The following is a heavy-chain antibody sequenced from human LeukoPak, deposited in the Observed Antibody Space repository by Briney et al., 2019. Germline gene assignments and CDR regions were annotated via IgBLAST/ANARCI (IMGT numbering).Heavy chain of an antibody. D-gene: IGHD2-8*01. CDR3: ARDIYCTNGVCYRLGY. J-gene: IGHJ4*02. Sequence: ASVKVSCKASRYTFTGYYMHWVRQAPGRGLEWMGRINPNSGGTNYAQKFQGRVTMTRDTSISTAYMELSRLRSDDTAVYYCARDIYCTNGVCYRLGYWGQGTLVTVS. CDR2: INPNSGGT. V-gene: IGHV1-2*06. CDR1: RYTFTGYY.